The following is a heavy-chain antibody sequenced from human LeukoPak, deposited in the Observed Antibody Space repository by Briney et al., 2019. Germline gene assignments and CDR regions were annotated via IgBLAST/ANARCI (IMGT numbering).Heavy chain of an antibody. CDR1: GFTFSTYA. CDR3: AKDYFMVRGVRMTR. V-gene: IGHV3-30-3*01. D-gene: IGHD3-10*01. J-gene: IGHJ4*02. CDR2: ISNDGSNK. Sequence: PGGSLRLSCAASGFTFSTYAMHWVRQAQGKGLEWVAVISNDGSNKYYADSVKGRFTISRDNSKNTLYLQMNSLRAEDTAVYYCAKDYFMVRGVRMTRWGQETLVTVSS.